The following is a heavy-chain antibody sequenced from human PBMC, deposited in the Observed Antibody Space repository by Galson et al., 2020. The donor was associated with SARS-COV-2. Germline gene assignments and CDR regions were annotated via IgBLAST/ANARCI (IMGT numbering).Heavy chain of an antibody. CDR2: FDPEDGET. J-gene: IGHJ4*02. CDR1: GYTLTELS. D-gene: IGHD3-3*01. CDR3: ATYPAIFGVVSFDY. Sequence: ASVKVSCKVSGYTLTELSMHWVRQAPGKGLEWMGGFDPEDGETIYAQKFQGRVTMTEDTSTDTAYMELSSLRSEDTAVYYCATYPAIFGVVSFDYWGQGTLVTVSS. V-gene: IGHV1-24*01.